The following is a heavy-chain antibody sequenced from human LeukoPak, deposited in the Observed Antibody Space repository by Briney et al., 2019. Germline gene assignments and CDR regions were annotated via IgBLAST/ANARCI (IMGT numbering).Heavy chain of an antibody. J-gene: IGHJ4*02. CDR2: ISSSSSYI. CDR3: ASLWPFNWYSSSNFDY. CDR1: GFTFSSYS. D-gene: IGHD1-7*01. Sequence: PGGSLRLSCAASGFTFSSYSMNWVRQAPGKGLEWVSSISSSSSYIYYADSVKGRFTISRDNAKNSLYLQMNSLRAEDTAMYYCASLWPFNWYSSSNFDYWGQGTLVTVSS. V-gene: IGHV3-21*01.